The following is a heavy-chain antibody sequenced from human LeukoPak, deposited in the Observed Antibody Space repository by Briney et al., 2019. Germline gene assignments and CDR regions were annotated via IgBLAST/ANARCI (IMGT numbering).Heavy chain of an antibody. CDR2: ISGSGGST. V-gene: IGHV3-23*01. CDR3: AKEEVAPAMVRRVVY. CDR1: GFTLNSYA. J-gene: IGHJ4*02. Sequence: PGGSLRLSCAASGFTLNSYAMSWVRQAPGKGLEWVSAISGSGGSTYYADSVKGRFTISRDNSKNTLYLQMNSLRAEDTAVYYCAKEEVAPAMVRRVVYWGQGTLVTVSS. D-gene: IGHD3-10*01.